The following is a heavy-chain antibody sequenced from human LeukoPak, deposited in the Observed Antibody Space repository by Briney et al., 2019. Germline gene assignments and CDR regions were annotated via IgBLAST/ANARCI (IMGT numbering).Heavy chain of an antibody. V-gene: IGHV4-59*01. CDR1: GGSISSYY. D-gene: IGHD3-16*01. Sequence: SETLSLTCTASGGSISSYYWSWIRQPPGKGLEWIGYIYYSGSTNYNPSLKSRVTISVDTSKNQFSLKLSPVTAADTAVYHCARGGLWIDLDYWGQGTLVTVSS. CDR3: ARGGLWIDLDY. J-gene: IGHJ4*02. CDR2: IYYSGST.